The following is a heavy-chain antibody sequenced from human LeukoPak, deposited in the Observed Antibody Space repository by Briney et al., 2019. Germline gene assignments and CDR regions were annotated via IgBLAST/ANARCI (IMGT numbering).Heavy chain of an antibody. D-gene: IGHD1-26*01. CDR2: ISWNSGSI. Sequence: PGGSLRLSCAASGFTFDDHAMHWVRQAPGEGLEWVSGISWNSGSIGYADSVKGRFTISRDNAKNSLYLQMNSLRAEDTAVYYCARDPWELQKGGAFDIWGQGAMVTVSS. CDR3: ARDPWELQKGGAFDI. V-gene: IGHV3-9*01. J-gene: IGHJ3*02. CDR1: GFTFDDHA.